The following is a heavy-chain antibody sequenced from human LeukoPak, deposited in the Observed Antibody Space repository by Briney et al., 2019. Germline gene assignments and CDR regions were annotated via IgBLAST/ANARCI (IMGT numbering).Heavy chain of an antibody. J-gene: IGHJ4*02. Sequence: GGSLRLSCAASGFTFSSYGMHWVRQAPGKGLEWVAFIRYHGSDKYYADSVKGRFTISRDNPKNTLYLQMDSLRAEDTAVYYCANAPYGDWSFDFWGQGTLVTVSS. CDR3: ANAPYGDWSFDF. CDR2: IRYHGSDK. D-gene: IGHD4-17*01. CDR1: GFTFSSYG. V-gene: IGHV3-30*02.